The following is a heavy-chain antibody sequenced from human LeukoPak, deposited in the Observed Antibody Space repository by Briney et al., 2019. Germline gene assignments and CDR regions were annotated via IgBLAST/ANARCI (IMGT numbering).Heavy chain of an antibody. V-gene: IGHV1-2*02. Sequence: GASVKVSCKASGYTFTSYGISWVRQAPGQGLEWMGWINPNSGGTNYAQKFQGRVTMIRDTSISTAYMELSRLRSDDTAVYYCAKGYYGDYVSSMDVWGKGTTVTVSS. CDR2: INPNSGGT. CDR1: GYTFTSYG. CDR3: AKGYYGDYVSSMDV. J-gene: IGHJ6*03. D-gene: IGHD4-17*01.